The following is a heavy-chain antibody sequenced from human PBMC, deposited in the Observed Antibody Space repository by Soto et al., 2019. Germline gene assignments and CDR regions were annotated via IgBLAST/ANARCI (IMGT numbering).Heavy chain of an antibody. D-gene: IGHD6-19*01. Sequence: GGSLRLSCASSGFTFASYNMLWVRQAPGKGLEWVSAISDSGGRTYYADSVKGRFTISRDNSKNTLYLQMNSLRAEDTAVYFCAKELVNSGWTYFDYWGQGTLVTVSS. CDR3: AKELVNSGWTYFDY. CDR1: GFTFASYN. V-gene: IGHV3-23*01. CDR2: ISDSGGRT. J-gene: IGHJ4*02.